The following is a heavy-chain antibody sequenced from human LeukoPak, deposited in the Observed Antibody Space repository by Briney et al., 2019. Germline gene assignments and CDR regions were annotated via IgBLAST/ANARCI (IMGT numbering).Heavy chain of an antibody. Sequence: PGGSLRLSCAASGFTFSSYSMNWVRQAPGKGLEWVSSISSSSSYIYYADSVKGRFTISRDNAKNSLYLQMNSLRAEDTAVYYCAREGEWELRAFDIWGQGTMVTVSS. CDR3: AREGEWELRAFDI. J-gene: IGHJ3*02. V-gene: IGHV3-21*01. CDR1: GFTFSSYS. CDR2: ISSSSSYI. D-gene: IGHD1-26*01.